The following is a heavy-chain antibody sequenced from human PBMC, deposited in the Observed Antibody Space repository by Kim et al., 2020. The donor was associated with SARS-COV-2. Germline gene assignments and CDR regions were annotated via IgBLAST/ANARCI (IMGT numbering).Heavy chain of an antibody. CDR2: INWNGGAT. J-gene: IGHJ4*01. V-gene: IGHV3-20*04. D-gene: IGHD3-10*01. Sequence: GGSLRLSCVASGFDFGNFGMSWVRQVPGKGLQWVSHINWNGGATSYADSVRGRFTISRDNAKNSLILQMNSLRTEDTAFYYCARLPHFSGARSYLWHYWG. CDR1: GFDFGNFG. CDR3: ARLPHFSGARSYLWHY.